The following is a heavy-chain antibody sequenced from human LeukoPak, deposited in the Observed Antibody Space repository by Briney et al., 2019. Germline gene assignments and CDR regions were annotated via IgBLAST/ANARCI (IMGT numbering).Heavy chain of an antibody. J-gene: IGHJ6*02. D-gene: IGHD6-13*01. CDR3: ARDRRYSSSWGTSAQYYYYYYGMDV. CDR2: ISAYNGNT. CDR1: GYTFTSYG. Sequence: ASVTVSFKSSGYTFTSYGISWVRQAPGQGLEWMGWISAYNGNTNYAQKLQGRVTMTTDTSTSTAYMELRSLRSDDTAVYYCARDRRYSSSWGTSAQYYYYYYGMDVWGQGTTVTVSS. V-gene: IGHV1-18*01.